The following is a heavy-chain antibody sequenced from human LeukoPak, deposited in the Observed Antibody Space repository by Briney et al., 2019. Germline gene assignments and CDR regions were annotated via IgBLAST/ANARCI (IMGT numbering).Heavy chain of an antibody. CDR1: GFTFSSYA. V-gene: IGHV3-15*01. CDR2: IKSKTDGGTT. J-gene: IGHJ5*02. Sequence: GGSLRLSCAASGFTFSSYAMHWVRQAPGKGLEWVGRIKSKTDGGTTDYAAPVKGRFTISRDDSKNTLYLQMNSLKTEDTAVYYCARGWYNWFDPWGQGNLVTVSS. CDR3: ARGWYNWFDP. D-gene: IGHD6-19*01.